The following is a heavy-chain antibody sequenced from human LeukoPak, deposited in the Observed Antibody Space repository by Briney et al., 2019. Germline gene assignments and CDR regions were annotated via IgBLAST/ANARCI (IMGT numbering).Heavy chain of an antibody. D-gene: IGHD6-6*01. V-gene: IGHV3-73*01. Sequence: GGSLKLSCAASGFTFSGSAMHWVRQASGKGLEWVGRIRSKANSYATAYAASVKGRLTISRDDSKNTAYLQMNSLKTEDTAVYYCTRFSFGRYSSSYYYYMDVWGKGTTVTVSS. J-gene: IGHJ6*03. CDR1: GFTFSGSA. CDR2: IRSKANSYAT. CDR3: TRFSFGRYSSSYYYYMDV.